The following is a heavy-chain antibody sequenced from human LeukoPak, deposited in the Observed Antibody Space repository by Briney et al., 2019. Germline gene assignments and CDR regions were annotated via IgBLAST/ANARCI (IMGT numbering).Heavy chain of an antibody. J-gene: IGHJ4*02. D-gene: IGHD6-19*01. Sequence: PGGSLRLSCAASGFTFSSYAMHWVRQAPGKGLEYVSAISSNGGSTYYANSVKGRFTISRDNSKNTLYLQVGSLRAEDMAVYYCARAKAVAGNHFDYWGQGTLVTVSS. CDR2: ISSNGGST. CDR1: GFTFSSYA. V-gene: IGHV3-64*01. CDR3: ARAKAVAGNHFDY.